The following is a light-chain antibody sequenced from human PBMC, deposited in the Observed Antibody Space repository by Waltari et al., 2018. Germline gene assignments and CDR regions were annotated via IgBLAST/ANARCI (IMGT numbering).Light chain of an antibody. Sequence: QSALTQPASVSRSPGQSITISCTGTSSDVGSYNFISCYQHHPGKAPKLIIYEVTKRPLGFSDRFSGSKSDNTASRTISGLQAEDESDDYCFSYAGSSTFKFGGGTMLTVL. CDR3: FSYAGSSTFK. V-gene: IGLV2-23*02. CDR1: SSDVGSYNF. J-gene: IGLJ2*01. CDR2: EVT.